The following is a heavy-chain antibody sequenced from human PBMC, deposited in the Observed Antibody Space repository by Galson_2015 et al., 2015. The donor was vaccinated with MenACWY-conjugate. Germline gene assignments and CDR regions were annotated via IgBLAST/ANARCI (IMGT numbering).Heavy chain of an antibody. J-gene: IGHJ4*02. Sequence: SVKVSCKASAYSFTDSYIHWVRQAPGQGLEWMGWINPNTGITNREEKFRSRVTMTRDTSITRVFMEVASLTSGDSAVVFCERGRQGGDYPWGSIDYWGQGTPVTVSS. CDR2: INPNTGIT. CDR3: ERGRQGGDYPWGSIDY. CDR1: AYSFTDSY. D-gene: IGHD3-16*01. V-gene: IGHV1-2*02.